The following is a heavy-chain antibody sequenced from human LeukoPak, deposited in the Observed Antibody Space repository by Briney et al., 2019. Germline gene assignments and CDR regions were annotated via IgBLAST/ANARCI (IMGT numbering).Heavy chain of an antibody. V-gene: IGHV5-51*01. Sequence: GESLKISCKISGYKLTNNWIGWVRQVPGKGLEWMGLIYPGYSDAKYSPSFQGQVTLSVDASISTAYLQLSGLRASDTAIYYCVRFGLTSSLDHWGQGTLSPSPQ. CDR3: VRFGLTSSLDH. CDR2: IYPGYSDA. J-gene: IGHJ5*02. CDR1: GYKLTNNW. D-gene: IGHD6-13*01.